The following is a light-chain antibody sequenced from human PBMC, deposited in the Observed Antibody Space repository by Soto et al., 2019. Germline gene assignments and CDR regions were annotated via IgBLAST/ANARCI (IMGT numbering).Light chain of an antibody. CDR3: QQYGSSLFP. J-gene: IGKJ3*01. CDR1: QSVSSIY. Sequence: EIVLTQSPGTLSLSPGERATLSCRASQSVSSIYLAWYQQKPGQAPRLLIYGASSRATGIPDRFSGSGSGTDFTLTISRLEPEDFAVYYCQQYGSSLFPFGPGTKVDIK. CDR2: GAS. V-gene: IGKV3-20*01.